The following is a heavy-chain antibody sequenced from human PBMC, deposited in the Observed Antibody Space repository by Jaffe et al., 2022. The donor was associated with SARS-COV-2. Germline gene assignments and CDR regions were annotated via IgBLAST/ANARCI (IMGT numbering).Heavy chain of an antibody. CDR1: GYTFTSYA. CDR3: AREQLEQQLDYYYYGMDV. V-gene: IGHV1-3*01. D-gene: IGHD6-13*01. Sequence: QVQLVQSGAEVKKPGASVKVSCKASGYTFTSYAMHWVRQAPGQRLEWMGWINAGNGNTKYSQKFQGRVTITRDTSASTAYMELSSLRSEDTAVYYCAREQLEQQLDYYYYGMDVWGQGTTVTVSS. J-gene: IGHJ6*02. CDR2: INAGNGNT.